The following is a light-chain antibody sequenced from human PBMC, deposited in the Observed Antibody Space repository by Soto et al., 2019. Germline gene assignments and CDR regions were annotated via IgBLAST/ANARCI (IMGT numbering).Light chain of an antibody. Sequence: QSVLTQPPSVSAAPGQKVTISCSGSSSNIGNNYVSWYQQLPGTAPKLLIYENNKRPSGIPDRFSGSKSGTSATLGITGLQTGDEADHYCGTWDSSLSAGWVFGGGTKVTVL. CDR1: SSNIGNNY. CDR3: GTWDSSLSAGWV. J-gene: IGLJ3*02. V-gene: IGLV1-51*02. CDR2: ENN.